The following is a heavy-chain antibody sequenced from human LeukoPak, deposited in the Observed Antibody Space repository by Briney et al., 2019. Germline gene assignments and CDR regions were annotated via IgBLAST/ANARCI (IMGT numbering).Heavy chain of an antibody. CDR2: MNPNSGNT. J-gene: IGHJ6*03. CDR3: ARVYYDYVWGSFPLYYYMDV. D-gene: IGHD3-16*01. Sequence: ASVKVSCKASGYTFTSYDINWVRQATGQGLEWMGWMNPNSGNTGYAQKFQGRVTITADESTSTAYMELSSLRSEDTAVYYCARVYYDYVWGSFPLYYYMDVWGKGTTVTISS. CDR1: GYTFTSYD. V-gene: IGHV1-8*03.